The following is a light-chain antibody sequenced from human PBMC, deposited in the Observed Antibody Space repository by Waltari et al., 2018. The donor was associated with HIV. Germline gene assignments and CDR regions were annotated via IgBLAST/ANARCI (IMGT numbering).Light chain of an antibody. V-gene: IGLV1-44*01. Sequence: QSVLTQPPSASGTTGQRVTISCSGSSSNIGSKTVNWYQQLPGTAPKLLIYYNNQRPSGVPDRFSGSKSGTSASLAISGLQSEDEADYYCAAWDRSLNGPVFGTGTKVTVL. CDR3: AAWDRSLNGPV. CDR2: YNN. CDR1: SSNIGSKT. J-gene: IGLJ1*01.